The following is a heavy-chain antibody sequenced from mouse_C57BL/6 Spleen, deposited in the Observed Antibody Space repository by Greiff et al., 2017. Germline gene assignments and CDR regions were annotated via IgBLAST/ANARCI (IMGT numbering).Heavy chain of an antibody. CDR1: GYAFSSSW. J-gene: IGHJ1*03. CDR2: IYPGDGDT. V-gene: IGHV1-82*01. Sequence: VQLQQSGPELVKPGASVKISCKASGYAFSSSWMNWVKQRPGKGLEWIGRIYPGDGDTNSNGKFKGKATLTADKSSSTAYMQLSSLTSEDSAVYFCARSDYVDWYFDVWGTGTTVTVSS. CDR3: ARSDYVDWYFDV. D-gene: IGHD2-4*01.